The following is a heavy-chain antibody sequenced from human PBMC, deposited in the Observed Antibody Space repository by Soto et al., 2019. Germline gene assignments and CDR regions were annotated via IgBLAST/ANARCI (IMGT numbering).Heavy chain of an antibody. CDR1: GGSFSGYY. J-gene: IGHJ2*01. CDR2: INHSGST. V-gene: IGHV4-34*01. D-gene: IGHD5-12*01. Sequence: QVQLQQWGAGLLKPSETLSLTCAVYGGSFSGYYWSWIRQPPGKGLEWIGEINHSGSTNYNPSLKSRVTRSVDTSKHQFSLRLSSVTAAATAVYYCARGRLRDGYPAADRYFDLWGRGTLVTVSS. CDR3: ARGRLRDGYPAADRYFDL.